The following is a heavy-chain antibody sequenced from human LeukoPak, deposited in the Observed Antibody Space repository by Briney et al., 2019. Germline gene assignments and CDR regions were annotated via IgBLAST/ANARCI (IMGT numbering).Heavy chain of an antibody. CDR2: IFYSGST. V-gene: IGHV4-39*07. Sequence: SETLSLTCTVSGGSISTSNYYWGWIRQPPGKGLEWIGNIFYSGSTYYSPSLRSRVTISLDTSKNQFSLKLSSVTAADTAVYYCARGRITMVRDVNWFDPWGQGTLVTVSS. CDR3: ARGRITMVRDVNWFDP. CDR1: GGSISTSNYY. D-gene: IGHD3-10*01. J-gene: IGHJ5*02.